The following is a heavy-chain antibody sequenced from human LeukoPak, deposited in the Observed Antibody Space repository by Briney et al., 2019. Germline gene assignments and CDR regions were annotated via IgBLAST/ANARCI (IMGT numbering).Heavy chain of an antibody. Sequence: GASVTVSCKASGGTFSSYAISWVRQAPGQGLEWMGGIIPIFGTANYAQKFQGRVTITADKSTSTAYMELSSLRSEDTAVYYCARDLGYCSGGSCYFPYYYYYYMDVWGKGTTVTISS. CDR1: GGTFSSYA. V-gene: IGHV1-69*06. CDR2: IIPIFGTA. J-gene: IGHJ6*03. CDR3: ARDLGYCSGGSCYFPYYYYYYMDV. D-gene: IGHD2-15*01.